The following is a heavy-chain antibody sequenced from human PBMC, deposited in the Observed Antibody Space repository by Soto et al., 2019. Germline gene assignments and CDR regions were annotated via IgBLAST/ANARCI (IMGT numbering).Heavy chain of an antibody. D-gene: IGHD2-15*01. V-gene: IGHV1-69*01. CDR2: IIPIFGTA. CDR3: ARDRGCSGGSCYSRDAFDI. CDR1: GGTFSSYA. J-gene: IGHJ3*02. Sequence: QVQLVQSGAEVKKPGSSVKVSCKASGGTFSSYAISWVRQAPGQGLEWMGGIIPIFGTANYAQKFQGRVTITADESTSTAYMELSSLRSEDTAVYFCARDRGCSGGSCYSRDAFDIWGQGTMVTVSS.